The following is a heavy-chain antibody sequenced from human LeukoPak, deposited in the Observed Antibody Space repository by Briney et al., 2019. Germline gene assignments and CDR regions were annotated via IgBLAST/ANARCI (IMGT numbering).Heavy chain of an antibody. CDR3: ARVSLGAAAGTSR. CDR2: ISSSSSYI. D-gene: IGHD6-13*01. V-gene: IGHV3-21*01. CDR1: GFTLSSYN. J-gene: IGHJ4*02. Sequence: GGSLRLSCAASGFTLSSYNMNWVRQAPGKGLEWVSSISSSSSYIYYTDSVKGRFTISRDNAKNSLYLQMNSLRADDTAIYYCARVSLGAAAGTSRWGQGTLVTVS.